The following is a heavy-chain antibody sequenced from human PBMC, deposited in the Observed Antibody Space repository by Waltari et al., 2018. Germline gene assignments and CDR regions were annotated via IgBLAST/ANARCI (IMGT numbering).Heavy chain of an antibody. CDR3: AREGWNDVY. V-gene: IGHV3-48*01. J-gene: IGHJ4*02. D-gene: IGHD1-1*01. CDR2: ISSSSSTI. CDR1: GFPFSSYR. Sequence: EVQLVESGGGLVQPGGSLRLSCAASGFPFSSYRMNWVRQAPGKGLEWVSYISSSSSTIYYADSVKGRFTISRDNAKNSLYLQMNSLRAEDTAVYYCAREGWNDVYWGQGTLVTVSS.